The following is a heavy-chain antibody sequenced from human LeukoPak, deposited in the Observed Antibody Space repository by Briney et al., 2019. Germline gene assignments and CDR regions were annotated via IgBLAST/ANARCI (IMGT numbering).Heavy chain of an antibody. D-gene: IGHD2-2*01. Sequence: GGSLRLSCAASGFTFNNYAMSWVRQAPGKGLEWVSGLGGSGGSINYADSVKGRFTISRDNSKNTLYLQMNSLRAEDTAVYWCAKGVDGYCSSDSCYAYDCWGQGTMVTVSS. V-gene: IGHV3-23*01. CDR3: AKGVDGYCSSDSCYAYDC. CDR1: GFTFNNYA. CDR2: LGGSGGSI. J-gene: IGHJ3*01.